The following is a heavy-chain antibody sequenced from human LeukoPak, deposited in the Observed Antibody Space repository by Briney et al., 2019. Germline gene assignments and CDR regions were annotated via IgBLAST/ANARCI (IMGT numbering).Heavy chain of an antibody. CDR3: ARVGGTYYDFWSGYHYYMDV. D-gene: IGHD3-3*01. J-gene: IGHJ6*03. CDR1: GGTFGSYA. Sequence: PEASVKVSCKASGGTFGSYAMSWVRQAPGQGLEWMGGIIPIFGTAIYAQKFQGRVTITADESTSTAYMELSSLRSEDTAVYYCARVGGTYYDFWSGYHYYMDVWGKGTTVTVSS. V-gene: IGHV1-69*13. CDR2: IIPIFGTA.